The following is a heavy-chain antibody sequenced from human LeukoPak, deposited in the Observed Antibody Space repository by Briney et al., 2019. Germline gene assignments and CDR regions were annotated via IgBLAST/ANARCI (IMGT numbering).Heavy chain of an antibody. CDR3: AKDSGGSYQRGWFDP. D-gene: IGHD1-26*01. J-gene: IGHJ5*02. Sequence: PGGSLRLSCAASGFTFSNHGMNWVRQAPGKGLEWVAFIRYDGSNKYYADSVKGRFTISRDNSKNTLYLQMNSLRAEDTAVYYCAKDSGGSYQRGWFDPWGQGTLVTVSS. V-gene: IGHV3-30*02. CDR2: IRYDGSNK. CDR1: GFTFSNHG.